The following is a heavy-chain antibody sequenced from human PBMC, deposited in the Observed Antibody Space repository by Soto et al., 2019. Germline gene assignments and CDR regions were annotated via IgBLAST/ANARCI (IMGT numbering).Heavy chain of an antibody. D-gene: IGHD2-2*02. CDR3: ARGYCSSTSCYTRNWFDP. CDR1: GYSFTIYW. Sequence: GESLKISCKGSGYSFTIYWISWVRQMPGKGLEWMGRIDPSDSYTNYSPSFQGHVTISADKSISTAYLQWSSLKASDTAMYYCARGYCSSTSCYTRNWFDPWGQGTLVTVSS. V-gene: IGHV5-10-1*01. J-gene: IGHJ5*02. CDR2: IDPSDSYT.